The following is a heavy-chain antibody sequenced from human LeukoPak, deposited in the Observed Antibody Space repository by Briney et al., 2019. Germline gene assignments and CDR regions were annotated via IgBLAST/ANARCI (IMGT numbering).Heavy chain of an antibody. J-gene: IGHJ4*02. Sequence: GRSLGLSRSASALTYSSYWLTWVRQAPTKGLVCVATLKEDGSDKYYVDSVRGRFTISRDNAENSLYLQMNSLRAEDTALYYCVRDGIRDIPGIITIRYDYWGQGTLVTVSS. CDR3: VRDGIRDIPGIITIRYDY. CDR1: ALTYSSYW. D-gene: IGHD3-10*01. CDR2: LKEDGSDK. V-gene: IGHV3-7*05.